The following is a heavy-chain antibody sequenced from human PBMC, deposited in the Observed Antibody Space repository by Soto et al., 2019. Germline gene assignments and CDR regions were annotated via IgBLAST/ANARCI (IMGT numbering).Heavy chain of an antibody. D-gene: IGHD2-15*01. CDR3: ARGYCSGGSCYSGARFDY. J-gene: IGHJ4*02. V-gene: IGHV4-61*01. CDR2: VFYTGST. Sequence: QVQLQESGPGLVKASETLSLTCSVSGVSVSGGTYYWSWIRQPPGKGLEWVGYVFYTGSTNYNPSLKSRVTISVDTSKNQFSLKLSSVTAADTAVYFCARGYCSGGSCYSGARFDYWGQGTLVTVSS. CDR1: GVSVSGGTYY.